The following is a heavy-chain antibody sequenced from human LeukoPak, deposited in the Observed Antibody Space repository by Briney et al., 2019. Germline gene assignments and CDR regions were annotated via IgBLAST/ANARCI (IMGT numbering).Heavy chain of an antibody. J-gene: IGHJ4*02. CDR1: GFIVSSNY. CDR3: ARDVTYSIEVPAPGGY. D-gene: IGHD2-2*01. CDR2: IYSGGST. V-gene: IGHV3-53*01. Sequence: GGSLRLSCAASGFIVSSNYMSWVRQAPGKGLEWVSVIYSGGSTYYADSVKGRFTISRDNSKNTLYLQMNSLRAEDTAVYYCARDVTYSIEVPAPGGYWGQGTLVTVSS.